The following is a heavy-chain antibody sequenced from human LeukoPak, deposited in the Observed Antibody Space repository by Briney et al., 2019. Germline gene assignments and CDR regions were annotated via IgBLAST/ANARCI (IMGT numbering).Heavy chain of an antibody. V-gene: IGHV4-34*01. D-gene: IGHD6-19*01. CDR2: INHSGST. Sequence: SETLSLTCAVYGGSFSGYYWSWIRQPPGKGLEWIGEINHSGSTNYNPSLKIRVTISVDTSKNQFSLKLSSVTAADTAVYYCARGYSSGWPPGPYYYYGMDVWGQGTTVTVSS. CDR1: GGSFSGYY. CDR3: ARGYSSGWPPGPYYYYGMDV. J-gene: IGHJ6*02.